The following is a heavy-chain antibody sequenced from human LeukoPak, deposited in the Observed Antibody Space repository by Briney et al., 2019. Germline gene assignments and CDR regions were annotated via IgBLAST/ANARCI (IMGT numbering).Heavy chain of an antibody. D-gene: IGHD2-8*01. V-gene: IGHV1-8*03. CDR1: GYTFTRYD. CDR2: MNPKSGNT. J-gene: IGHJ4*02. CDR3: ARVRGVNAPFDY. Sequence: ASVKVSCKASGYTFTRYDINWVRQATGQGLEWMGWMNPKSGNTGHAQKFQGRVTITRDTSISTVYMELSSLRSEDTAVYYCARVRGVNAPFDYWGQGTLVTVSS.